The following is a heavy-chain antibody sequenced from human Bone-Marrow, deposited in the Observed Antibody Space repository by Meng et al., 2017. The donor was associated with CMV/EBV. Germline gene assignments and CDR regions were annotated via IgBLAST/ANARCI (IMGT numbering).Heavy chain of an antibody. V-gene: IGHV3-15*07. J-gene: IGHJ4*02. CDR2: IKSKTDGEII. Sequence: FSNAWMNWVRQAPGKGLEWVGRIKSKTDGEIIDYAAPVKGRFTISRDDSKNTLYLQMNSLRTEDTAVCYCTTDRGYCSGGSCYPPFDYWGQGTLVTVSS. CDR3: TTDRGYCSGGSCYPPFDY. CDR1: FSNAW. D-gene: IGHD2-15*01.